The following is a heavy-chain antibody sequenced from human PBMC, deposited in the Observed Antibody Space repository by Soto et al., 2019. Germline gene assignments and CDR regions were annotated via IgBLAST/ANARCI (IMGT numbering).Heavy chain of an antibody. V-gene: IGHV3-48*03. CDR2: IGSGGSPL. CDR1: GFNVNGYE. Sequence: PGASLRLSSAASGFNVNGYEMNWVLQAPGTGLEWVGYIGSGGSPLYYGDSVKGRFTISRGNADNTLYLQMSSLRAEDTAVYYCARVGGACTSASCNTDYYYALDVWAQGTTVTVSS. CDR3: ARVGGACTSASCNTDYYYALDV. J-gene: IGHJ6*02. D-gene: IGHD2-2*01.